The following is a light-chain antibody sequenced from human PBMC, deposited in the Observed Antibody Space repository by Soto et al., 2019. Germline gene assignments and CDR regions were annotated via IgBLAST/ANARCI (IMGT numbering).Light chain of an antibody. Sequence: VVTQPPCTVSLSPGARATLSCGASQSVTSNYLAWYQQQPGQAPRLLIYGASRRATGVPDRLSGSGSESEFTPTLSSLEPEDFAVDDCQQRSYPITFCQGTRLEIK. CDR1: QSVTSNY. CDR3: QQRSYPIT. J-gene: IGKJ5*01. V-gene: IGKV3-20*01. CDR2: GAS.